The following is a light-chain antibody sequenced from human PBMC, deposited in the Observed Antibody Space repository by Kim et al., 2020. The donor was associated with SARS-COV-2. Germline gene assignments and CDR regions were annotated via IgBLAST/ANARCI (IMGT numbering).Light chain of an antibody. CDR3: QAWDNRGAV. CDR2: QND. J-gene: IGLJ3*02. CDR1: NLGDKF. Sequence: SYELTQPPSVSVSPGQPANIACSGDNLGDKFAFWYQKKPGQPPILLIHQNDKRPSGIPERFSGSNSGNIATLTISGTQAVDEAEYYCQAWDNRGAVFGGGTKLTVL. V-gene: IGLV3-1*01.